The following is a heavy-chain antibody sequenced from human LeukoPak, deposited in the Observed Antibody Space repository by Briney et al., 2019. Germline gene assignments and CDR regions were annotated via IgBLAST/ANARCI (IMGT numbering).Heavy chain of an antibody. D-gene: IGHD1-26*01. Sequence: GGSLRLSCAASGFTFSSYSMTWVRQAPGKGLEWVSSISSSSSYIYYADSVKGRFTISRDNAKNSLYLQMNSLRAEDTAVYYCARDDIGSYYYFDYWGQGTLVTVSS. V-gene: IGHV3-21*01. CDR3: ARDDIGSYYYFDY. CDR1: GFTFSSYS. CDR2: ISSSSSYI. J-gene: IGHJ4*02.